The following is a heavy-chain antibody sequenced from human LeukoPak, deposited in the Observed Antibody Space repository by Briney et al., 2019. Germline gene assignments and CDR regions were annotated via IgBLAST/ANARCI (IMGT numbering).Heavy chain of an antibody. CDR3: AKHYRRVAANFGYFQH. CDR1: GFTFSSYG. J-gene: IGHJ1*01. D-gene: IGHD2-15*01. V-gene: IGHV3-30*18. CDR2: ISYDGSNK. Sequence: GGSLRLSCAASGFTFSSYGMHWVRQAPGKGLEWVAVISYDGSNKYYADPVKGRFTISRDNSKNTLYLQMNSLRAEDTAVYYCAKHYRRVAANFGYFQHWGQGTLVTVSS.